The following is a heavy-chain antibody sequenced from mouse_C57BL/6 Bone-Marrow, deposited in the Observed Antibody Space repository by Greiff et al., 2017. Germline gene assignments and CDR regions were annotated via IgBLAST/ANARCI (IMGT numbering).Heavy chain of an antibody. CDR2: ISSGSSTI. J-gene: IGHJ4*01. D-gene: IGHD1-1*01. Sequence: EVKVVESGGGLVKPGGSLKLSCAASGFTFSDYGMHWVRQAPEKGLEWVAYISSGSSTIYYADTVKGRFTISRDNAKNTLFLQMTSLRSEDTAMYYCAKLLRKAMDYWGQGTSVTVSS. CDR3: AKLLRKAMDY. V-gene: IGHV5-17*01. CDR1: GFTFSDYG.